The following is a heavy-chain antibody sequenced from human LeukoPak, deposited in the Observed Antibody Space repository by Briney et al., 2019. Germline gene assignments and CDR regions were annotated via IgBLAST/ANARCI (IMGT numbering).Heavy chain of an antibody. J-gene: IGHJ4*02. CDR1: GFTLSKYA. D-gene: IGHD3-10*01. CDR3: ARGSLWFGDFGLDY. Sequence: GGSLRLSCAASGFTLSKYAMHWVRPAPGKGLDWVAVISFDGRDKYYADSVKGRFTISRDNSKNTLYLQMNSLRPDDTAFYFCARGSLWFGDFGLDYWGRETVVTVTS. CDR2: ISFDGRDK. V-gene: IGHV3-30*04.